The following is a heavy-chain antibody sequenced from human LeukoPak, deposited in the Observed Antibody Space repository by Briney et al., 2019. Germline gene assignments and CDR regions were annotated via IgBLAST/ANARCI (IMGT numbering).Heavy chain of an antibody. CDR3: ARHVGGTTYDY. D-gene: IGHD1-14*01. CDR1: GGSITSYF. V-gene: IGHV4-59*08. CDR2: ISYSGST. Sequence: SETLSLTCTVSGGSITSYFWSWIRQPPGKGLEWIGYISYSGSTNYNPPLKSRVTISVDTSKNQFSLKLNSVTAADTAVYYCARHVGGTTYDYWGQGTLVTVSS. J-gene: IGHJ4*02.